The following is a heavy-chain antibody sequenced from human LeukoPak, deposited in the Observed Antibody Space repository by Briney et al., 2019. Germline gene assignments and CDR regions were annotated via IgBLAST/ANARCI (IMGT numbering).Heavy chain of an antibody. CDR1: GYTPSELA. CDR3: AAIAAAGTLDY. J-gene: IGHJ4*02. D-gene: IGHD6-25*01. V-gene: IGHV1-24*01. Sequence: ASVKVSCKVSGYTPSELAMHWVRQTPGKGLECMGGFDPENGEIIYAKNFQGRITMTEDPSTDTAYMDLSNLRPDDTAVYYCAAIAAAGTLDYWGQGTQVSVSS. CDR2: FDPENGEI.